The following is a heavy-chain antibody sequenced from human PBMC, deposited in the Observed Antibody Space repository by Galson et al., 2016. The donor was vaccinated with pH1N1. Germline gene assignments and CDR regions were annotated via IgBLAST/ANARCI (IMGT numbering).Heavy chain of an antibody. D-gene: IGHD3-10*01. Sequence: SVKVSCKASGGTFSSYAISWVRQAPGQGLEWMGRIIPIVAIANYAQKFQGRVTITADGSTSTAYMELSSLRSEDTAVYFGAREGRYYGSGSSYYYYMDVWGKGTTVTVSS. CDR3: AREGRYYGSGSSYYYYMDV. J-gene: IGHJ6*03. V-gene: IGHV1-69*04. CDR1: GGTFSSYA. CDR2: IIPIVAIA.